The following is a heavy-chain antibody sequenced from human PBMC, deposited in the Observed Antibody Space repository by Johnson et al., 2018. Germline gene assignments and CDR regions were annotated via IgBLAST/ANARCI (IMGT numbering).Heavy chain of an antibody. CDR2: IYPGDSDT. CDR1: GYSFTNYW. J-gene: IGHJ6*02. D-gene: IGHD1-7*01. Sequence: EVQLVETGAAVKKPGESLKIFCKGSGYSFTNYWIGWVRQMPGKGLEWMGIIYPGDSDTRYSLSFQDQVTVSVDKSISTAYLQWSSLKASDTARYYCARQIITGSTLGDGMDVWGHGTRVTVSS. CDR3: ARQIITGSTLGDGMDV. V-gene: IGHV5-51*01.